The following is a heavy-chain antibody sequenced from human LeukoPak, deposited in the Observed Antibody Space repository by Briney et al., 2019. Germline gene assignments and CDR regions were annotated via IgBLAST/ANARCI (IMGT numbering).Heavy chain of an antibody. Sequence: SQTLSLTCTVSGGSISSGGYYWSWIRQHPGKGLEWIGYIYYSGSTYYNPSLKSRVTISVDTSKNQFSLKLSSVTAADTAVYYCAGLIQVTTGDAFDIWGQGTMVTVSS. J-gene: IGHJ3*02. CDR3: AGLIQVTTGDAFDI. D-gene: IGHD4-17*01. V-gene: IGHV4-31*03. CDR1: GGSISSGGYY. CDR2: IYYSGST.